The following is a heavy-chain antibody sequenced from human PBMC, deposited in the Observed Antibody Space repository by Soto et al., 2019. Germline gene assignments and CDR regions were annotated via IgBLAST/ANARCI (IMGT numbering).Heavy chain of an antibody. D-gene: IGHD2-2*01. CDR3: AHSQSFDIVVVPAAIHPVEVDFDY. CDR1: GFSLSTSGVT. V-gene: IGHV2-5*02. Sequence: QITLKESGPTLVKPTQTLTLTCSFSGFSLSTSGVTVGWIRQPPGKALEWLALIYWDDDKLSSPSLKNRLTITKDTSKHQVVLTITNMEPVDTATYYCAHSQSFDIVVVPAAIHPVEVDFDYWGHGTPVTVSS. J-gene: IGHJ4*01. CDR2: IYWDDDK.